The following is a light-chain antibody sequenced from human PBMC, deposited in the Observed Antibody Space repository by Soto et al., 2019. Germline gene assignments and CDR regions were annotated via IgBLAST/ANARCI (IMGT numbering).Light chain of an antibody. CDR3: RQYHRDSRP. CDR2: KAS. V-gene: IGKV1-5*03. J-gene: IGKJ1*01. CDR1: QSISSW. Sequence: DFQITQPPSTLAASAGDRVTITCRASQSISSWLAWYQQKPGKAPKLLIYKASSLESGVPSRFSGSGSGTEFTLTISSLQPDDYSTYYYRQYHRDSRPFGQEIDVDIK.